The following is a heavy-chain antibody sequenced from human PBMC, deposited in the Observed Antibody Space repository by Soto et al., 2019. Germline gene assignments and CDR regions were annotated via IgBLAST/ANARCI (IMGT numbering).Heavy chain of an antibody. CDR3: ARTWIQLMYGMDV. CDR1: GFTFSSYG. Sequence: PVESLRLSCAASGFTFSSYGIHWESQAPGKGLEWVAVIWYDGRNKYYADSVKGRPTISRDNSKTTLYLQMNSLRAEDTAVYYCARTWIQLMYGMDVWGQGTTVTVSS. V-gene: IGHV3-33*01. D-gene: IGHD5-18*01. CDR2: IWYDGRNK. J-gene: IGHJ6*02.